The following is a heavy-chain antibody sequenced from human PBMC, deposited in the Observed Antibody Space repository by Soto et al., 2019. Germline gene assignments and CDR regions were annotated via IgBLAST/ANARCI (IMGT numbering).Heavy chain of an antibody. CDR2: IYYSGST. Sequence: QLQLQESGPGLVKPSETLSLTCTVSGGSISSSSYYWGWIRQPPGKGLEWIGSIYYSGSTYYNPSLKSRVTISVDTSKNQFSLKLSSVTAADTAVYYCARHSGYSSGWSLFDYWGQGTLVTVSS. J-gene: IGHJ4*02. CDR3: ARHSGYSSGWSLFDY. CDR1: GGSISSSSYY. D-gene: IGHD6-19*01. V-gene: IGHV4-39*01.